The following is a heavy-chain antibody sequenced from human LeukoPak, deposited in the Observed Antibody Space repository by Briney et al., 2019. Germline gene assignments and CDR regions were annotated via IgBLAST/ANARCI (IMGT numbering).Heavy chain of an antibody. CDR1: GASISSYY. V-gene: IGHV4-59*01. J-gene: IGHJ4*02. CDR2: IYYSGSI. CDR3: ARENPSGYYNRPIDY. D-gene: IGHD3-22*01. Sequence: SETLSLTCTVSGASISSYYWSWIRQPPGKGLEWLGDIYYSGSIKYNPSLKSRVTMSVDTSKNQFSLKLSSVTAADTAIYYCARENPSGYYNRPIDYWGQGTLVTVSS.